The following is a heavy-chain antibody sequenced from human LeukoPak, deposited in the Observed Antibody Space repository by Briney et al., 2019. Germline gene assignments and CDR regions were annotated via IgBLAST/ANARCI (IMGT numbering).Heavy chain of an antibody. D-gene: IGHD2-21*01. V-gene: IGHV1-8*03. Sequence: ASVKVSCKASGYTFTSYDINWVRQATGQGLEWMGWMNPNRGNTGYAQKFQGRVTITRNTSISTDYMELSSLRSEDTAVYYCARGGVAYCGGDCSPIWFDPWGQGTLVTVSS. CDR2: MNPNRGNT. J-gene: IGHJ5*02. CDR1: GYTFTSYD. CDR3: ARGGVAYCGGDCSPIWFDP.